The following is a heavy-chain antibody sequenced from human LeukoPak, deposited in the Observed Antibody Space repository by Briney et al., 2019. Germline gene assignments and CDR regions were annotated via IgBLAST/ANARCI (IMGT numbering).Heavy chain of an antibody. CDR3: AREPGERSSGWPRFDY. CDR2: IYSGGST. D-gene: IGHD6-19*01. V-gene: IGHV3-66*01. Sequence: GGSLRLSCAASGFTVSSNYMSWVRQAPGKGLEWVSVIYSGGSTYYADSVKGRFTISRDNSKNTLYLQMNSLRAEDTAVYYCAREPGERSSGWPRFDYWGQGTLVTVSS. CDR1: GFTVSSNY. J-gene: IGHJ4*02.